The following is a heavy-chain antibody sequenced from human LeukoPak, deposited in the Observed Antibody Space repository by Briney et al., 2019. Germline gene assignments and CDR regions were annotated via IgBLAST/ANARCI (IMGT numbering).Heavy chain of an antibody. D-gene: IGHD3-3*01. CDR1: GYTFTSYY. CDR3: ARDHGFWSGYYYWFDP. Sequence: GASVKVSCKASGYTFTSYYMHWVRQAPGQGLEWMGIINPSGGSTSYAQKSQGRVTTTRDMSTSTVYMELSSLRSEDTAVYYCARDHGFWSGYYYWFDPWGQGTLVTVSS. J-gene: IGHJ5*02. CDR2: INPSGGST. V-gene: IGHV1-46*01.